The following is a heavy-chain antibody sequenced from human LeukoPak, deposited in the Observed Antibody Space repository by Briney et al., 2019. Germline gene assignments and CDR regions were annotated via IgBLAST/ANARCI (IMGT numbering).Heavy chain of an antibody. Sequence: ASVKVSCKASGYTFTSYGISWVRQAPGQGLEWMGWISAYNGNTNYAQKLQGRVTMTTDTSTSTPYMELRSLRSDDTAVYDCARDRGNQFLTIFGVVTPGYYGMDVWGQGTTVTVSS. CDR3: ARDRGNQFLTIFGVVTPGYYGMDV. CDR2: ISAYNGNT. J-gene: IGHJ6*02. D-gene: IGHD3-3*01. V-gene: IGHV1-18*01. CDR1: GYTFTSYG.